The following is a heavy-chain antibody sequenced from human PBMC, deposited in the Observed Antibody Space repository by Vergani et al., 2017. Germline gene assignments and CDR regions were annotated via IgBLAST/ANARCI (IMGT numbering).Heavy chain of an antibody. CDR1: GYTFSSYG. Sequence: QVQLVQSGGEVKKPGASVKVSCKASGYTFSSYGISWVRQAPGQGLEWMGWISGYNGNTNYAQKLQGRVTMTTDTSTSTAYRELRSLRSDDTAVYYCARGPLDYGDYSVGRFDDWGQGTLVTVSS. J-gene: IGHJ4*02. D-gene: IGHD4-17*01. CDR3: ARGPLDYGDYSVGRFDD. V-gene: IGHV1-18*01. CDR2: ISGYNGNT.